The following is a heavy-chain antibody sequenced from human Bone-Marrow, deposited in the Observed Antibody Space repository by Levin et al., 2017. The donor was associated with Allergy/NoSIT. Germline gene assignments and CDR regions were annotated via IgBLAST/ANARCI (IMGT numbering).Heavy chain of an antibody. D-gene: IGHD6-13*01. CDR2: ISGSGNTV. Sequence: SCAASGFTFRDYYMSWIRQTPGKGLEWVSHISGSGNTVYYADSVKGRFTVSRDTANNSLFLQMSSLRGEDTAVYYCARGLTVFSSSWYFYGYWGQGTLVTVSS. V-gene: IGHV3-11*01. J-gene: IGHJ4*02. CDR3: ARGLTVFSSSWYFYGY. CDR1: GFTFRDYY.